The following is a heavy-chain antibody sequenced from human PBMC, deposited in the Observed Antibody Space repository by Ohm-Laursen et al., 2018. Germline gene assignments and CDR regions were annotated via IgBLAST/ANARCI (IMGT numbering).Heavy chain of an antibody. CDR2: ISWNSGSL. V-gene: IGHV3-9*01. D-gene: IGHD3-22*01. CDR3: AKSPYYYDSSGYYYPFDY. Sequence: SLRLSCAASGFTFDDYDMDWVRQGPGKGPEWVSGISWNSGSLGYADSVKGRITISRDNAKNSLYLQMNSLRPEDTDLYYCAKSPYYYDSSGYYYPFDYWGQGTLVTVSS. J-gene: IGHJ4*02. CDR1: GFTFDDYD.